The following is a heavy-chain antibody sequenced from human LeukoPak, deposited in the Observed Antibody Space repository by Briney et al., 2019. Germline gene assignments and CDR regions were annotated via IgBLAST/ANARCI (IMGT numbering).Heavy chain of an antibody. CDR1: GYTFTSYG. J-gene: IGHJ3*02. CDR3: ATSGSYYGWSAYDI. V-gene: IGHV1-18*01. D-gene: IGHD1-26*01. Sequence: ASVKVSPKASGYTFTSYGISWVRQAPGPGVEWMGWISAYNGKTNYAQKLQGRVTMTTDTSTSTVYMDLSSLRSDDTAVYDSATSGSYYGWSAYDIWSQGKMTTVSS. CDR2: ISAYNGKT.